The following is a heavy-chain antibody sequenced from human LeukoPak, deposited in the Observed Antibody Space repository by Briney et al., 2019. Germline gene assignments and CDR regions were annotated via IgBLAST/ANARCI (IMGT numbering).Heavy chain of an antibody. J-gene: IGHJ4*02. V-gene: IGHV3-23*01. CDR2: ISGSGGDT. CDR1: GFTFSNYA. Sequence: GGSLRLSCAASGFTFSNYAMSWVRQAPGRGLEGVSGISGSGGDTYYADSVKGRFTISRDNSKNTLYLQMNSLRAEDTAVYYCAKDRSCTNNICHGDFDYWGQGTLVTVSS. CDR3: AKDRSCTNNICHGDFDY. D-gene: IGHD2-8*01.